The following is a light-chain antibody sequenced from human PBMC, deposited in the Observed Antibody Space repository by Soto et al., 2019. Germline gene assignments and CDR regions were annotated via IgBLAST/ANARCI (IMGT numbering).Light chain of an antibody. CDR1: QSVGRW. CDR2: AAS. V-gene: IGKV1-5*01. CDR3: QQLNSYSIT. J-gene: IGKJ5*01. Sequence: DIQVTQSPSTVSASIGDRVTITCRASQSVGRWLAWYQQKPGKAPKLLIYAASTLQSGVPSRFSGSGSGTDFTLTISSLQPEDFATYYCQQLNSYSITFGQGTRLEIK.